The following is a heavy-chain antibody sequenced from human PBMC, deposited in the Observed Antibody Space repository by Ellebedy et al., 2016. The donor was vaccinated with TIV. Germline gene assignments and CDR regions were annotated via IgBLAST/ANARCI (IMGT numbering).Heavy chain of an antibody. J-gene: IGHJ2*01. CDR1: KFTVSYNY. V-gene: IGHV3-66*01. CDR2: IYTDDST. CDR3: ARASFYDVDLSGWYFDL. D-gene: IGHD3-10*02. Sequence: GESLKISCVASKFTVSYNYMNWVRQAPGKGPEWVSGIYTDDSTYYADSVKGGFTISRDNSKNTLYLQMNSLRTDDTAVYYCARASFYDVDLSGWYFDLWGRGTLITVSS.